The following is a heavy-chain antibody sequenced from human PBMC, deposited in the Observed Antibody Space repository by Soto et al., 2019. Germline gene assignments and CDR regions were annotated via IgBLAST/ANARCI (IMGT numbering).Heavy chain of an antibody. D-gene: IGHD3-3*01. Sequence: PGGSLRLSCAASGFTFSSYSMNWVRQAPGRGLEWVSYISSSSSTIYYADSVKGRFTISRDNAKNSLYLQMNSLRAEDTAVYYCARDPDYDFWSGHPDYWGQGTQVTVSS. J-gene: IGHJ4*02. V-gene: IGHV3-48*01. CDR2: ISSSSSTI. CDR3: ARDPDYDFWSGHPDY. CDR1: GFTFSSYS.